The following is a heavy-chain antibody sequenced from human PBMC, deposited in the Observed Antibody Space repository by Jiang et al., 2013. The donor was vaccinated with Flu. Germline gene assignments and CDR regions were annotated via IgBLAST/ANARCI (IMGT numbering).Heavy chain of an antibody. D-gene: IGHD2-8*01. Sequence: LLKPSETLSLTCTVSGGSVSSGSYYWSWIRQPPGKGLEWIGYISYSGSTNYNPSLKSRVTISLDTSKNQFSLTLSSVTAADAAVYYCARDSGMVDYWGQGTLVTVSS. CDR2: ISYSGST. CDR3: ARDSGMVDY. CDR1: GGSVSSGSYY. J-gene: IGHJ4*02. V-gene: IGHV4-61*01.